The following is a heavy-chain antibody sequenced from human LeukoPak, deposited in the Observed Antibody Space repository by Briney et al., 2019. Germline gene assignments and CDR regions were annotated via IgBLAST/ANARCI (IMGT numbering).Heavy chain of an antibody. CDR2: INPNSGGT. CDR3: ARDPFYGDYVYFDY. D-gene: IGHD4-17*01. CDR1: GYTFTGYY. J-gene: IGHJ4*02. V-gene: IGHV1-2*02. Sequence: ASVKVSCKASGYTFTGYYMHWVRQAPGQGLEWMGWINPNSGGTNYAQKFQGRVTMTRDTSISTAYMELSRLRSDDTAVYYCARDPFYGDYVYFDYWGQGTLVTVSS.